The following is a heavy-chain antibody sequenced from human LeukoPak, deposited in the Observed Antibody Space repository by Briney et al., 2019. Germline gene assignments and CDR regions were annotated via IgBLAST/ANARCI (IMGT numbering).Heavy chain of an antibody. CDR3: AKEGSYYDFWSGSDS. J-gene: IGHJ4*02. V-gene: IGHV3-23*01. CDR1: GFTFSSYA. Sequence: GGSLRLSCAASGFTFSSYAMSWVRQAPGKGLEWVSAISGSGGSTYYADSVKGRFTISRDNSKNTLYLQMNSLRAEDTAVYYCAKEGSYYDFWSGSDSWSQGTLVTVSS. D-gene: IGHD3-3*01. CDR2: ISGSGGST.